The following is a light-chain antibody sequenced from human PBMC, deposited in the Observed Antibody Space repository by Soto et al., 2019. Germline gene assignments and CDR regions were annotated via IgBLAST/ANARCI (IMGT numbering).Light chain of an antibody. J-gene: IGKJ5*01. Sequence: EIVLTQSPFILPPSPGERASLSCGASQSISSSFLAWCQQKPGQAPRLLIYGASSRATGIPDRFSGTGSETDFTLTISSLQPEDFAVYKCQHYHYSPIPFGQGTRVAIK. V-gene: IGKV3-20*01. CDR1: QSISSSF. CDR3: QHYHYSPIP. CDR2: GAS.